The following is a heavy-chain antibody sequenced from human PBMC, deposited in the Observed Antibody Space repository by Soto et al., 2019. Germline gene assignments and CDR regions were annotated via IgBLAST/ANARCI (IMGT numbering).Heavy chain of an antibody. CDR3: AKSAYDSSGYQHPQYFQH. CDR1: EFKFDDYG. CDR2: ISFDGRNT. D-gene: IGHD3-22*01. V-gene: IGHV3-43*02. J-gene: IGHJ1*01. Sequence: PGRPHRLWYGAAEFKFDDYGGHWARQATGKVLEWVVVISFDGRNTYYAYSVKVRFTISRDKSKNSLYLQMNSLRTEDTALYYCAKSAYDSSGYQHPQYFQHWGQGTLVTVSS.